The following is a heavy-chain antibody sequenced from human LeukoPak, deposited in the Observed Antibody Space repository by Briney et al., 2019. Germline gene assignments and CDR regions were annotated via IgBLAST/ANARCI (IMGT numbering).Heavy chain of an antibody. CDR1: GFIFSGFW. CDR2: IKQDGTEK. V-gene: IGHV3-7*01. Sequence: GGSLRLSCAASGFIFSGFWTTWVRQAPGKGLEWVANIKQDGTEKYYVDSVKGRFTISRDNAKNSLYLQMNSLTPEDTAVYYCATPGSVSLMLHYFDYWGQGTLVTVSS. D-gene: IGHD3-16*01. CDR3: ATPGSVSLMLHYFDY. J-gene: IGHJ4*02.